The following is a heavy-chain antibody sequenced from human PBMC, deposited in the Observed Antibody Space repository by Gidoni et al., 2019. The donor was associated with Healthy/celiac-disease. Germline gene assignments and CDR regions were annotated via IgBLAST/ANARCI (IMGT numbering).Heavy chain of an antibody. CDR2: ISYDGSNK. Sequence: QVQLVESGGGVVQPGRSLRLACAAPGFPFSSYAMHWVRQAPGKGLEWVAVISYDGSNKYYADSVKGRFTISRDNSKNTLYLQMNSLRAEDTAVYYCARGVSGAYYYYGMDVWGKGTTVTVSS. V-gene: IGHV3-30-3*01. J-gene: IGHJ6*04. CDR1: GFPFSSYA. CDR3: ARGVSGAYYYYGMDV.